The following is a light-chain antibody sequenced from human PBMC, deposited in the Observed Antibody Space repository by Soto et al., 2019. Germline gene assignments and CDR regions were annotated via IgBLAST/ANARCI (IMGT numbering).Light chain of an antibody. CDR3: TSYTSSSNYV. CDR1: SSDVGAYIY. CDR2: EVS. Sequence: QSVLTQPASVSGSPGQSITISCTGTSSDVGAYIYVSWYQQHPGKAPKFLIYEVSKRPSGVSDRFSGSKSGNTASLTISGLQAEDEADYYCTSYTSSSNYVLGNGTKVTVL. J-gene: IGLJ1*01. V-gene: IGLV2-14*01.